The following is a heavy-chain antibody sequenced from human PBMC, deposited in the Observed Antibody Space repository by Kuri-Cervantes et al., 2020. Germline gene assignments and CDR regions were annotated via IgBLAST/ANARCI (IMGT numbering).Heavy chain of an antibody. CDR1: GFTFSSYW. D-gene: IGHD6-6*01. V-gene: IGHV3-48*04. CDR3: ARDLGGQLVLGY. CDR2: ISSSGSTI. J-gene: IGHJ4*02. Sequence: GESLKISCAASGFTFSSYWMHWVRQGPGKGLEWVSYISSSGSTIYYADSVKGRFTISRDNAKNSLYLQMNSLRAEDTAVYYCARDLGGQLVLGYWGQGTLVTVSS.